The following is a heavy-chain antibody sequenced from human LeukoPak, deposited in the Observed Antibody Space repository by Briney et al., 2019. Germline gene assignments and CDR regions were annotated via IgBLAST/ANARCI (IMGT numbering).Heavy chain of an antibody. D-gene: IGHD2-15*01. CDR3: ARVSLYWFDP. V-gene: IGHV1-8*01. Sequence: ASVTVSCKASGYTFTSYDINGVRQAPGQGLEWMGWMNPNSGNTGYAQKFQGRVTMTRNTSISTAYMELSSLRSEDTAVYYCARVSLYWFDPWGQGTLVTVSS. CDR1: GYTFTSYD. CDR2: MNPNSGNT. J-gene: IGHJ5*02.